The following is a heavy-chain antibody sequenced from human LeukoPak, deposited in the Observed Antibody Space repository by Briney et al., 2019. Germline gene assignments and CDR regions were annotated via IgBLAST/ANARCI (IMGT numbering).Heavy chain of an antibody. Sequence: GGSLRLSCAASGFTVSSNYMSWVRQAPGKGLEWVSVIYSGGSTYYADSVKGGFTISRDNSKNTLYLQMNSLRAEDTAVYYCARDYDHTNYYYYGMDVWGQGTTVTVSS. CDR1: GFTVSSNY. D-gene: IGHD5-12*01. CDR2: IYSGGST. J-gene: IGHJ6*02. V-gene: IGHV3-66*01. CDR3: ARDYDHTNYYYYGMDV.